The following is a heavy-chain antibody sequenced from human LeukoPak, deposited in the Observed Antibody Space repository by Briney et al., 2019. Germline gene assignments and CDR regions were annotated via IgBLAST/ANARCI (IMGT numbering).Heavy chain of an antibody. CDR3: AREAAGYSSGWPDY. Sequence: GGSLRLSCAASGFTFSSYNMNWVRQAPGKGLEWVSSISSSSSYIYYADSVKGRFTISRDNAKNSLYLQMNSLRVEDTAVYYCAREAAGYSSGWPDYWGQGTLVTVSS. V-gene: IGHV3-21*01. D-gene: IGHD6-19*01. CDR2: ISSSSSYI. CDR1: GFTFSSYN. J-gene: IGHJ4*02.